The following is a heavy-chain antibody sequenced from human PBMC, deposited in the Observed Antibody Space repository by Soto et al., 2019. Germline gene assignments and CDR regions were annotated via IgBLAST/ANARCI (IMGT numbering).Heavy chain of an antibody. Sequence: SETLSLTCAVYGGSFSGYYWSWIRQPPGKGLEWIGEINHSGSTNYNPSLKSRVTISVDTSKNQFSLKLSSVTAADTAVYYCARGYDSSGYYYEYNWFDPWGQGTLVTVS. J-gene: IGHJ5*02. V-gene: IGHV4-34*01. CDR2: INHSGST. D-gene: IGHD3-22*01. CDR3: ARGYDSSGYYYEYNWFDP. CDR1: GGSFSGYY.